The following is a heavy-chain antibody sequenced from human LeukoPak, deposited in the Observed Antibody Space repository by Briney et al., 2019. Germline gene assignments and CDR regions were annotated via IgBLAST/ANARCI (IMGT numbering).Heavy chain of an antibody. D-gene: IGHD1-7*01. CDR3: ARDNWNYGSTMDV. J-gene: IGHJ6*02. V-gene: IGHV4-59*01. CDR1: GGSISSYY. CDR2: IYYSGST. Sequence: SETLSLTCTVSGGSISSYYWSWIRQPPGKGLEWIGYIYYSGSTNYNPSLKSRVTISVDTSKNQFSLKLSSVTAADTAVYYCARDNWNYGSTMDVWGQGTTVTVSS.